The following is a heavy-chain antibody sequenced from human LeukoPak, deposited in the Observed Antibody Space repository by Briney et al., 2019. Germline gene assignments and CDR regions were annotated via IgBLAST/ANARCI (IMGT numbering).Heavy chain of an antibody. CDR1: GGCISSYY. J-gene: IGHJ6*04. CDR3: ARGSSWYKDYYYGMDV. V-gene: IGHV4-59*01. CDR2: IYYSGST. Sequence: SETLSLTCTVSGGCISSYYWSWIRQPPGKGLEWIGYIYYSGSTNCNPSLKSRVTISVDTSKNQFSLKLSSVTAADTAVYYCARGSSWYKDYYYGMDVWGKGTTVTVSS. D-gene: IGHD6-13*01.